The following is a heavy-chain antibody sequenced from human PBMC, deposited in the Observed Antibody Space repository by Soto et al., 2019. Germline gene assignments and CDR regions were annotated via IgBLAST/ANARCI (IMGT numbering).Heavy chain of an antibody. CDR1: GGSIDSGAFS. J-gene: IGHJ4*02. D-gene: IGHD6-19*01. CDR3: ARIHWAQSSLDY. Sequence: PSETLSLTCAVSGGSIDSGAFSLSWIRQPPGKGLEWIGYVTHSGTAYSIPSLNGRHTLSVDSSQTQFSLKLTSVTAADSAFYYCARIHWAQSSLDYWGRGILVTVSS. V-gene: IGHV4-30-2*01. CDR2: VTHSGTA.